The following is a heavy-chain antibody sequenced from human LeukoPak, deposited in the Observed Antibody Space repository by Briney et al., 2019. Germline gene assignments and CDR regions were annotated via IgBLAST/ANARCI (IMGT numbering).Heavy chain of an antibody. J-gene: IGHJ3*02. CDR2: IWYDGSNK. CDR1: GFTFSSYG. Sequence: TGGSLRLSCAASGFTFSSYGMHWVRQAPGKGLEWVAVIWYDGSNKYYADSVKGRFTISRDNSKNTLYLQMNSLRAEDTAVYYCARMIRTYYYDSSGYQPRVGAFDIWGQGTKVTVSS. D-gene: IGHD3-22*01. CDR3: ARMIRTYYYDSSGYQPRVGAFDI. V-gene: IGHV3-33*01.